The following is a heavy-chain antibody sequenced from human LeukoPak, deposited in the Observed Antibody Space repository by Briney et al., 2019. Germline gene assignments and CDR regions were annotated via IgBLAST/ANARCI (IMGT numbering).Heavy chain of an antibody. J-gene: IGHJ6*02. D-gene: IGHD5-24*01. CDR2: IYYSGST. CDR3: ARHEGWLQSDYYYGMDV. V-gene: IGHV4-59*01. Sequence: SETLSLTCAVSGGSISSYYWNRIRQPPGKGLEWIGYIYYSGSTNYNPSLRSRVTISVGTSKNQFSLKLSSVTAADTAVYYCARHEGWLQSDYYYGMDVWGQGTTVTVSS. CDR1: GGSISSYY.